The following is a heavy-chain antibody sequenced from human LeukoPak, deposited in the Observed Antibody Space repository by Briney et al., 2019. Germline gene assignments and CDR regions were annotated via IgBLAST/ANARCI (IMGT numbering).Heavy chain of an antibody. D-gene: IGHD5-12*01. Sequence: PGGSLRLSCAASGFTFSSYSMNWVRQAPGKGLEWVSSISSSSSYIYYAGSVKGRFTISRDNAKNTLYLQMNSLRAEDTAVYYCARDRDKVEEWLRLPFDYWGQGTLVTVSS. CDR1: GFTFSSYS. CDR2: ISSSSSYI. CDR3: ARDRDKVEEWLRLPFDY. J-gene: IGHJ4*02. V-gene: IGHV3-21*01.